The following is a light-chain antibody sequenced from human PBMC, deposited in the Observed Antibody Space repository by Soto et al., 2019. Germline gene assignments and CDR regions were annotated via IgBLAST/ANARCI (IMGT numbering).Light chain of an antibody. V-gene: IGKV3-15*01. CDR3: QHYNNLWG. J-gene: IGKJ4*02. Sequence: EIVMTQSPATLSVSPGERVTLSCRASQSVRSNLAWYQQKPDQVPRVLIYGASTRAIGIPDRFSGSGSGTEFTLTISSLQSEDFAVYYCQHYNNLWGLGGGTKVEIK. CDR2: GAS. CDR1: QSVRSN.